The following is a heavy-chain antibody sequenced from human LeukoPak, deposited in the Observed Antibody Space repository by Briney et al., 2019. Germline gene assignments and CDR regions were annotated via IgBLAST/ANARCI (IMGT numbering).Heavy chain of an antibody. V-gene: IGHV3-30-3*01. CDR2: ISYDGSNK. D-gene: IGHD3-3*01. CDR3: ARQQHPINYDFWSGYLDY. J-gene: IGHJ4*02. Sequence: PGGSLRLSCAASGFTFSSYAMHWVRQAPGKGLEWVAVISYDGSNKYYADSVKGRFTISRDNSKNTLYLQMNSLRAEDTAVYYCARQQHPINYDFWSGYLDYWGLGTLVTVSS. CDR1: GFTFSSYA.